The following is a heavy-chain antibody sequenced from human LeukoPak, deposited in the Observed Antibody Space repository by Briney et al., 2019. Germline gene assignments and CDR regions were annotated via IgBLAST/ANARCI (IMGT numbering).Heavy chain of an antibody. CDR1: GGAIGSDY. J-gene: IGHJ4*02. CDR2: ISFHGRT. CDR3: VRDHSSSYHYFDS. V-gene: IGHV4-59*01. D-gene: IGHD6-13*01. Sequence: PSETLSLTCSVTGGAIGSDYWSCIRQSPERGLEWIGYISFHGRTNYNPSLKYRVTMSVDTSKNQLSLRVTSVTAADTAVFYCVRDHSSSYHYFDSWGQGTLVTVSS.